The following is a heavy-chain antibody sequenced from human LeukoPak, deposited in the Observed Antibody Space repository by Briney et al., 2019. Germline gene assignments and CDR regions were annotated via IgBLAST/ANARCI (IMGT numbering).Heavy chain of an antibody. J-gene: IGHJ4*02. CDR2: IKEDGSEK. CDR1: EFTFKSFW. V-gene: IGHV3-7*01. CDR3: ANALYGSGTY. D-gene: IGHD3-10*01. Sequence: PGGSLRLSCAASEFTFKSFWMSWVRQAPGKGLEWVANIKEDGSEKNYVDSVKGRFTISRDNAKNSLYLQMNSLRAEDTAVYYCANALYGSGTYWGQGTLVTVSS.